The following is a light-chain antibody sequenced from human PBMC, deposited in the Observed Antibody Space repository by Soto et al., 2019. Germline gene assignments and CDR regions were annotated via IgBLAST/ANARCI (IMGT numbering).Light chain of an antibody. V-gene: IGLV1-47*01. J-gene: IGLJ3*02. Sequence: QSVLTQPPSASGTPGQRVTISCSGSSSNIGSNYVYWYQQLPGTPPKLLIYRNNQRPSGVPDRFSGSKSGTSASLAISGLRSEDEADYYCATWDDSFRGLFGGGTKVTVL. CDR3: ATWDDSFRGL. CDR2: RNN. CDR1: SSNIGSNY.